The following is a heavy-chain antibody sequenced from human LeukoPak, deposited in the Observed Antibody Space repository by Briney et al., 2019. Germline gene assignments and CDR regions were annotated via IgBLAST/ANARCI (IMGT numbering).Heavy chain of an antibody. J-gene: IGHJ4*02. D-gene: IGHD1-7*01. CDR2: INSDGSST. V-gene: IGHV3-74*01. CDR3: ARGGLTGTTIPYFDY. CDR1: GFTFSSYW. Sequence: GGSLRLSCAATGFTFSSYWMHWVRQAPGKGLVWVSRINSDGSSTSYADAVKGRFTISRDNAKNTLYLQMNSLRAEDTAVYYCARGGLTGTTIPYFDYWGRGTLVSVSS.